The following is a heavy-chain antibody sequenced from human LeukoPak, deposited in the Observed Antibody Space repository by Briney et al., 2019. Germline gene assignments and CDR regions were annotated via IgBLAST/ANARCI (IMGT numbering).Heavy chain of an antibody. CDR1: GFPFTNYE. Sequence: AGGSLLLSGAASGFPFTNYEMSWVRQAPGKGLEWLSSISGSGDSVFYADSVKGRFTISRDNSLNTLHLQMNSLRAEDTAFYYCGKGNTASRPGFVDWGQGTLVTVSS. V-gene: IGHV3-23*01. J-gene: IGHJ4*02. CDR3: GKGNTASRPGFVD. CDR2: ISGSGDSV. D-gene: IGHD5-18*01.